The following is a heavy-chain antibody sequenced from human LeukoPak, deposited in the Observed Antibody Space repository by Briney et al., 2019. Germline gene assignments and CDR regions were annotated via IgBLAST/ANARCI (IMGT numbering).Heavy chain of an antibody. V-gene: IGHV1-2*02. CDR3: ARPDGDSGGNYGC. J-gene: IGHJ4*02. CDR1: GYTLTGHY. D-gene: IGHD4-23*01. Sequence: ASVKVSCKASGYTLTGHYMHWVRQAPGRGPEWMGWINPNSGDINYAQKFQGRVTMTRDTSISTAYMELSRLRSDDTAVYYCARPDGDSGGNYGCWGQGTLVTVSS. CDR2: INPNSGDI.